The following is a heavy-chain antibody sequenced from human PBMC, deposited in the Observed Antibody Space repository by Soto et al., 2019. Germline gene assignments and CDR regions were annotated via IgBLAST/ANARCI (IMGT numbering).Heavy chain of an antibody. CDR2: ISAYNGNT. J-gene: IGHJ3*02. V-gene: IGHV1-18*01. CDR1: GYTFTSYG. Sequence: ASVKVSCKASGYTFTSYGISWVRQAPGQGLEWMGWISAYNGNTNYAQKLQGRVTMTTDTSTSTAYVELRSLRSDDTAVYYCARDVLRYFDKLTSPDAFDIWGQGTMVTVSS. CDR3: ARDVLRYFDKLTSPDAFDI. D-gene: IGHD3-9*01.